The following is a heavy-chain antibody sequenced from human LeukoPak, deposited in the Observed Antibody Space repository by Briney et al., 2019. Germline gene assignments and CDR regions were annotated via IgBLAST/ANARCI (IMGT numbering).Heavy chain of an antibody. CDR2: INPSGGST. V-gene: IGHV1-46*01. J-gene: IGHJ5*02. CDR3: AREYCGGDCQGGGTDNWFDP. CDR1: GYTFTSYY. D-gene: IGHD2-21*02. Sequence: ASVKVSCKASGYTFTSYYMHWVRQAPGQGLEWMGIINPSGGSTSYAQKFQGGVTMTRDMSTSTVYMELSSLRSEDTAVYYCAREYCGGDCQGGGTDNWFDPWGQGTLVTVSS.